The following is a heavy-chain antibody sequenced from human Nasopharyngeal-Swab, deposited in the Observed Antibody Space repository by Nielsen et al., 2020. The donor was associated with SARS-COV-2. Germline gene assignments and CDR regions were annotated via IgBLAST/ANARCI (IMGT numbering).Heavy chain of an antibody. J-gene: IGHJ3*02. V-gene: IGHV3-21*01. CDR2: ISSSSSYI. CDR1: GFTFSSYS. CDR3: ARDQSGSYHKAFDI. D-gene: IGHD1-26*01. Sequence: GESLKISCAASGFTFSSYSMNWVRQAPGKGLEWVSSISSSSSYIYYLDSVKGRFTISRDNAKNSLYLQMNSLSAEDTAVYYCARDQSGSYHKAFDIWGQGTMVTVSS.